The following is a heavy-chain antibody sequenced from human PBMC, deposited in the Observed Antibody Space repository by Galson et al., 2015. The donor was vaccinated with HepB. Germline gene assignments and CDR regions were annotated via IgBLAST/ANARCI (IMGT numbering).Heavy chain of an antibody. CDR3: AREVDSSGWYGQTLYYYYYMDV. Sequence: SVKVSCKASGYTFTSYAMHWVRQAPGQRLEWMGWINAGNGNTKYSQKFQGRVTITRDTSASTAYMELSSLRSEDTAVYYCAREVDSSGWYGQTLYYYYYMDVWGKGTTVTVSS. J-gene: IGHJ6*03. CDR2: INAGNGNT. D-gene: IGHD6-19*01. CDR1: GYTFTSYA. V-gene: IGHV1-3*01.